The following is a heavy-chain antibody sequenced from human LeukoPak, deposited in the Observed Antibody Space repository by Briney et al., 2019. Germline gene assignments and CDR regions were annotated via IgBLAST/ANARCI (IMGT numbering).Heavy chain of an antibody. Sequence: PGGSLRLSCEASGFLFRDYYMAWIRQAPGKGLEWVSFISGSGSLIYSADSVKGRFTISRDNAKNSLYLQMNSLRVEDAAVYYCAAGTIIAAAGYYFDYWGQGTLVTVSS. CDR2: ISGSGSLI. D-gene: IGHD6-13*01. V-gene: IGHV3-11*01. CDR3: AAGTIIAAAGYYFDY. J-gene: IGHJ4*02. CDR1: GFLFRDYY.